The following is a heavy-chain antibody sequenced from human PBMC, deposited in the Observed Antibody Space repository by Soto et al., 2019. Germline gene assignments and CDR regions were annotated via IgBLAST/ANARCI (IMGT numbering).Heavy chain of an antibody. CDR1: GFSFSDSN. V-gene: IGHV3-30*18. D-gene: IGHD4-17*01. Sequence: GGSLRLSCAASGFSFSDSNMHWVRKAPGKGLQWVARISKEGTFKYYADSVKGRFTISRDNSENILYLQINSLSAEDTAVYFCVKGSLPGDYERNFDSWGQGMLVTVSS. CDR3: VKGSLPGDYERNFDS. CDR2: ISKEGTFK. J-gene: IGHJ4*02.